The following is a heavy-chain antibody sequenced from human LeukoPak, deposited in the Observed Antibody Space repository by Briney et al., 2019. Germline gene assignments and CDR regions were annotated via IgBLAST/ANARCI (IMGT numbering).Heavy chain of an antibody. CDR3: ARDRAGYCSGGSCYPTDNWFDP. CDR1: GGSISSYY. CDR2: VYTSGST. D-gene: IGHD2-15*01. V-gene: IGHV4-4*07. Sequence: SETLTLTCTVSGGSISSYYWSWIRQPAGKGLEWIGRVYTSGSTNYNPSLKSRVTISVDTSKNQFSLKLSSVTDADTAVYYCARDRAGYCSGGSCYPTDNWFDPWGQGTLVTVSS. J-gene: IGHJ5*02.